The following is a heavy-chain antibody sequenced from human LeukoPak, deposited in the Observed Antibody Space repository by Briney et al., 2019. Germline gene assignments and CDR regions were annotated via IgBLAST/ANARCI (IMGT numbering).Heavy chain of an antibody. V-gene: IGHV3-7*01. Sequence: PGGSLRLSCGASGFTVSNSWMSWIRQAPGKGLEWVATIKQDGIGKFYVDSVKGRFTISRDSAKNSLYLQMNSLRAEDTALYYCTRDVHDFWGQGTLVSVSS. D-gene: IGHD6-6*01. CDR2: IKQDGIGK. J-gene: IGHJ4*02. CDR3: TRDVHDF. CDR1: GFTVSNSW.